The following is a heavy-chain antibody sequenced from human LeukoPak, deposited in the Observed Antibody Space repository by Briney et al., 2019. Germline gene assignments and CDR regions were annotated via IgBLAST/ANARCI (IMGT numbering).Heavy chain of an antibody. CDR2: ISWNSGSI. CDR1: GFTFDDYA. V-gene: IGHV3-9*01. Sequence: PGGSLRLSCAASGFTFDDYAMHWVRQAPGKGLEWVSGISWNSGSIGYADSVKGRFTISRDNAKNSLYLQMNSLRAEDTALYYCAKAVGPNPGGLLWFGESLTEVPNYYGMDVWGQGTTVTVSS. J-gene: IGHJ6*02. CDR3: AKAVGPNPGGLLWFGESLTEVPNYYGMDV. D-gene: IGHD3-10*01.